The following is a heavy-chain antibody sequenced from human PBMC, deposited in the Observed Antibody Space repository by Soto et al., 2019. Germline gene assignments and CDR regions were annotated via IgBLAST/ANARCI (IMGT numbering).Heavy chain of an antibody. D-gene: IGHD1-26*01. CDR1: GFTFGSYA. V-gene: IGHV3-23*01. J-gene: IGHJ4*02. CDR2: IRGSGGDT. Sequence: PGGSLRLSCEASGFTFGSYAMTWVRQPLGKGLDWVSAIRGSGGDTYYADSVKGRFTISRDNSRYTLYLHMNSLRAEDTAVYYCARNINSGSHCYFDYWSQGILVTVSS. CDR3: ARNINSGSHCYFDY.